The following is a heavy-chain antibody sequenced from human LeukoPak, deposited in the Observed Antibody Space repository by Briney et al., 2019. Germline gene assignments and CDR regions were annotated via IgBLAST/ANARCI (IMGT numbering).Heavy chain of an antibody. Sequence: ASVKVSCKASGYTFTSCGISWVRQAPGQGLEWMGWISAYNGNTNYAQKLQGRVTMTTDTSTSTAYMELRSLRSDDTAVYYCARVPRPSSGWYYFDYWGQGTLVTVSS. CDR3: ARVPRPSSGWYYFDY. D-gene: IGHD6-19*01. CDR1: GYTFTSCG. J-gene: IGHJ4*02. CDR2: ISAYNGNT. V-gene: IGHV1-18*01.